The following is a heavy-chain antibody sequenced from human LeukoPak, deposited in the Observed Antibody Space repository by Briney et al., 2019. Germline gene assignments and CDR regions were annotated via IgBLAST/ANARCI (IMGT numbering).Heavy chain of an antibody. D-gene: IGHD6-13*01. CDR2: ISYDGSNK. Sequence: GGSLRLSCAASGFTFSSYGMHWVRQAPGKGLEWVAVISYDGSNKYYADSVKGRFTISRDNSKNTLYLQMSSLRPEDTAVYYCANGGYTSSWYVVDYWGQGTLVTVSS. CDR3: ANGGYTSSWYVVDY. V-gene: IGHV3-30*18. CDR1: GFTFSSYG. J-gene: IGHJ4*02.